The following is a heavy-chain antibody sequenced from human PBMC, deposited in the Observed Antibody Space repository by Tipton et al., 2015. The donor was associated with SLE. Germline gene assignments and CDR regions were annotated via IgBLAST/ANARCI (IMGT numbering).Heavy chain of an antibody. J-gene: IGHJ4*02. CDR3: ARRGTGGRSYDY. Sequence: LRLSCAVYGGSFSGYYWSWIRQPPGKGLEWIGTISYGGNTYYNPSLKTPVTISVDTSKNQFSLKLGSVTAADTAVYYCARRGTGGRSYDYWGQGTLVTVSS. V-gene: IGHV4-34*01. CDR1: GGSFSGYY. CDR2: ISYGGNT. D-gene: IGHD7-27*01.